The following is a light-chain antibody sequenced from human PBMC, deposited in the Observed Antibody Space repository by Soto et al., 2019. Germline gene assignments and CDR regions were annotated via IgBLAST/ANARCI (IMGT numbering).Light chain of an antibody. J-gene: IGKJ2*01. Sequence: EIVLTQSPGTLSLSPGERATLSCRASQSIRINYLAWYQQKPGQAPRLLIYGASSRATDIPDRFSGRGSGTDFTLTINRLEPEDFAVYYCQHYSNSPPYTFGQGTKLEIK. CDR1: QSIRINY. CDR3: QHYSNSPPYT. V-gene: IGKV3-20*01. CDR2: GAS.